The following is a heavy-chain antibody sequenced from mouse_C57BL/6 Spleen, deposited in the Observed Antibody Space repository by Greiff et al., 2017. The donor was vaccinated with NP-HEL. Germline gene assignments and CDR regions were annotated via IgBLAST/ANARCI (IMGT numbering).Heavy chain of an antibody. D-gene: IGHD2-1*01. J-gene: IGHJ4*01. CDR1: GYTFTSYW. V-gene: IGHV1-74*01. CDR3: AMGGNLYAMDY. CDR2: IHPSDSDT. Sequence: QVQLQQSGAELVKPGASVKVSCKASGYTFTSYWMHWVKQRPGQGLEWIGRIHPSDSDTNYNQKFKGKATLTVDKSSSTAYMQLSSLTSEDSAVYYCAMGGNLYAMDYWGQGTSVTVSS.